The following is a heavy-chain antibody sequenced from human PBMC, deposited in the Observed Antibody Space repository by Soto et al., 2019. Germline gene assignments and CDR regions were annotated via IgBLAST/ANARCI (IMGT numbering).Heavy chain of an antibody. J-gene: IGHJ6*02. CDR3: AKDRHCNWGGSYYYYYGMDV. Sequence: GGSLRLSCAASGFTFSSYGMHWVRQAPGKGLEWVAVISYDGSNKYYADSVKGRFTISRDNSKNTLYLQMNSLRAEDTAVYYCAKDRHCNWGGSYYYYYGMDVWGQGTTVTVSS. D-gene: IGHD7-27*01. V-gene: IGHV3-30*18. CDR1: GFTFSSYG. CDR2: ISYDGSNK.